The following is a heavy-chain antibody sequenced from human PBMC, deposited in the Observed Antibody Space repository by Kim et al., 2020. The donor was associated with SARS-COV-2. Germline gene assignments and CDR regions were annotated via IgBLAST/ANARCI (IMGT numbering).Heavy chain of an antibody. V-gene: IGHV4-34*01. CDR3: ARVRCDILTGYYYQHYYY. CDR1: GGSFSGYY. J-gene: IGHJ6*01. D-gene: IGHD3-9*01. CDR2: INHSGST. Sequence: SETLSLTCAVYGGSFSGYYWSWIRQPPGKGLEWIGEINHSGSTNYNPSLKSRVTISVDTSKNQFSLKLSSVTAADTAVYYCARVRCDILTGYYYQHYYY.